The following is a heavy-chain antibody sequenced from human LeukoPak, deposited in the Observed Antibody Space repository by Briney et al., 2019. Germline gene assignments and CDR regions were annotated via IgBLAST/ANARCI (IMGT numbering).Heavy chain of an antibody. V-gene: IGHV4-59*08. J-gene: IGHJ5*02. CDR3: ARHSRGYSGYNWFDP. D-gene: IGHD5-12*01. Sequence: PSETLSLTCTVSGGSISSYYWTWIRQPPGKGLEWIGYIYSSGSTNYNPSLRSRVTMSVDTSKNQFSLKLSSVTAADTAVYYCARHSRGYSGYNWFDPWGQGTLVTVSS. CDR2: IYSSGST. CDR1: GGSISSYY.